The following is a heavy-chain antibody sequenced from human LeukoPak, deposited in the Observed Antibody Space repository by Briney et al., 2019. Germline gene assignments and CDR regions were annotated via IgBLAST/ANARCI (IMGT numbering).Heavy chain of an antibody. V-gene: IGHV4-34*01. CDR3: ARRRLYYGSGSYYTGGSYFQH. CDR2: INHSGST. Sequence: SETLSLTCAVYGGSFSGYYWSWIRQPPGKGLEWIGEINHSGSTNYNPSLKSRVTISVDTSKNQFSLKLSSVTAADTAVYYCARRRLYYGSGSYYTGGSYFQHWGQGTLVTVSS. CDR1: GGSFSGYY. J-gene: IGHJ1*01. D-gene: IGHD3-10*01.